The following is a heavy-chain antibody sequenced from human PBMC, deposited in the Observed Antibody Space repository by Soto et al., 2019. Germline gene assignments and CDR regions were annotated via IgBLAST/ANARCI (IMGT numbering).Heavy chain of an antibody. Sequence: ASETLSLTCTVSGGSISSGGYYWNWIRQHPGKGLEWIGYIYYSGSTYYNPSLKSRVTISIDTSKNQFSLKLSSVTAADTAVYYCARYSTVTHSYYYFYMDVWGKGTTVTVS. CDR2: IYYSGST. CDR1: GGSISSGGYY. J-gene: IGHJ6*03. V-gene: IGHV4-31*03. CDR3: ARYSTVTHSYYYFYMDV. D-gene: IGHD4-4*01.